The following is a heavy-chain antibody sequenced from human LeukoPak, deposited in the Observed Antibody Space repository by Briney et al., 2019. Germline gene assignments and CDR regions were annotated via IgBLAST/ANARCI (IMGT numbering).Heavy chain of an antibody. Sequence: ASVKVSCKASGYTFTSYYMHWVRQATGQGLEWMGWMNPNSGNTGYAQKFQGRVTMTRNTSISTAYMELSSLRSEDTAVYYCASGDYYGSGSYLYYYYGMDVWGQGTTVTVSS. CDR3: ASGDYYGSGSYLYYYYGMDV. D-gene: IGHD3-10*01. J-gene: IGHJ6*02. V-gene: IGHV1-8*02. CDR1: GYTFTSYY. CDR2: MNPNSGNT.